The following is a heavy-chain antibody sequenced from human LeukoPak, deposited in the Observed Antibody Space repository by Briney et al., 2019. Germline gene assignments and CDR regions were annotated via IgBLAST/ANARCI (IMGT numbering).Heavy chain of an antibody. CDR2: INSDGSST. D-gene: IGHD1-26*01. CDR3: ARSTPRELLYFDY. V-gene: IGHV3-74*01. J-gene: IGHJ4*02. Sequence: GGSLRLSCAASGFTFNTYDMSWVRQAPGKGLEWVSRINSDGSSTSYADSVKGRFTISRDNAKNTLYLQMNSLRAEDTAVYYCARSTPRELLYFDYWGQGTLVTVSS. CDR1: GFTFNTYD.